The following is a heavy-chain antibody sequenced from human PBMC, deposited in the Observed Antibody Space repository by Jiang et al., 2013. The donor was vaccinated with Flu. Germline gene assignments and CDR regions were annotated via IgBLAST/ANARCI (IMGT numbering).Heavy chain of an antibody. D-gene: IGHD3/OR15-3a*01. Sequence: SVKVSCKASGYTFIGNYIHWVRQAPGQGLEWMGIINPTGGRTTYAQKFQGRLTMTSDASTSTAYMELSSLGSEDTAVYFCARDDFVGSAPRPSWGQGTPVTVSS. V-gene: IGHV1-46*01. J-gene: IGHJ4*02. CDR3: ARDDFVGSAPRPS. CDR2: INPTGGRT. CDR1: GYTFIGNY.